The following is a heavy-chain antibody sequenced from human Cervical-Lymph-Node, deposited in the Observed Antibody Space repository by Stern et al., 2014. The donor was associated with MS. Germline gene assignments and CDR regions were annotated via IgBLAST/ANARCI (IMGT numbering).Heavy chain of an antibody. CDR3: ARLRGLGGLRY. V-gene: IGHV5-51*03. D-gene: IGHD4-23*01. CDR1: GYDFSRYW. CDR2: IYPGDSDT. Sequence: VQLVQSGAEVKKPGESLNISCQGLGYDFSRYWIGWVRQKPGKGLEWMGIIYPGDSDTRYSPSFRGQVTISADKSHTTAYLQWSSVKASDTAIYYCARLRGLGGLRYWGQGTLVSVSS. J-gene: IGHJ4*02.